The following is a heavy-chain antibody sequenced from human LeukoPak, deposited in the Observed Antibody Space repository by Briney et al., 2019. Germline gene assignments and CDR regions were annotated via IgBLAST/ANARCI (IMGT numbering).Heavy chain of an antibody. CDR3: ARDGLGRWRYFDY. CDR2: IYHSGST. V-gene: IGHV4-30-2*01. Sequence: SETVSLTCTVSGGSISSGGYYWSWIRQPPGKGLEWIGYIYHSGSTYYNPSLKSRVTISVDRSKNQFSLKLSSVTAADTAVYYCARDGLGRWRYFDYWGQGTLVTVSS. CDR1: GGSISSGGYY. D-gene: IGHD5-24*01. J-gene: IGHJ4*02.